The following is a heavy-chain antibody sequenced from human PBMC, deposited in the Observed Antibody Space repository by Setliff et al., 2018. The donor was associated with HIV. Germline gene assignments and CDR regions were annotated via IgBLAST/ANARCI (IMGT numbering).Heavy chain of an antibody. CDR1: GYSFADYG. CDR3: ALDYGDNWFDP. CDR2: ISTYNGNT. Sequence: ASVKVSCKTSGYSFADYGITWVRQAPGQGPEWMGWISTYNGNTNYAQKLQGRVTITAAKSTVAVYMYLSSLTLEDTAVYYCALDYGDNWFDPWGQGTRVTVSS. D-gene: IGHD3-10*01. J-gene: IGHJ5*02. V-gene: IGHV1-18*04.